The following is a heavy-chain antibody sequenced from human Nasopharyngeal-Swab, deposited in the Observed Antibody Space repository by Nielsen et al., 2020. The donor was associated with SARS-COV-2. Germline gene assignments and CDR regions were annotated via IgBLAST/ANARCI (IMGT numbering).Heavy chain of an antibody. CDR3: ARHHRPYCGGDCYSDNYDAFDI. Sequence: VRQMPGKGLEWMGIIYPGDSDTRYSPSFQGQVTISADKSISTAYLQWSSLKASDTAMYYCARHHRPYCGGDCYSDNYDAFDIWGQGTMVTVSS. CDR2: IYPGDSDT. V-gene: IGHV5-51*01. D-gene: IGHD2-21*02. J-gene: IGHJ3*02.